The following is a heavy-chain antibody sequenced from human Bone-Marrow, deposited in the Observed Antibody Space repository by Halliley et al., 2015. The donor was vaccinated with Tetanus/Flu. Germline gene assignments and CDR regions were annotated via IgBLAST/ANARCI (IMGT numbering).Heavy chain of an antibody. CDR3: ARDRADYYDSSGYSGASDV. V-gene: IGHV1-69*01. Sequence: QLVQSGAEVKKPGSSVKVSCKASGGTFSSYAISWVRQAPGQGLEWMGGIIPIFDTPNYAQQFQGRVTITADESTRTTYMELSSLRSEDTAVYYCARDRADYYDSSGYSGASDVWGQGTMVTVSS. CDR1: GGTFSSYA. CDR2: IIPIFDTP. J-gene: IGHJ3*01. D-gene: IGHD3-22*01.